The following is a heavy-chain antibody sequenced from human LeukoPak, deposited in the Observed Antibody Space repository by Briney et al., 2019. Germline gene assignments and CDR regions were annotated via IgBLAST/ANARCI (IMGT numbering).Heavy chain of an antibody. D-gene: IGHD1-26*01. CDR1: GFTVSGSA. J-gene: IGHJ5*02. Sequence: GGSLRLSCAASGFTVSGSAIHWVRQSSGKGLEWVGQIDKKDKGYATATAYAASVKGRFTISRDDSINTAYLQMKSLKTEDTALYYCTRDSGTYNWFDPWGQGTLVTVSS. V-gene: IGHV3-73*01. CDR3: TRDSGTYNWFDP. CDR2: IDKKDKGYATAT.